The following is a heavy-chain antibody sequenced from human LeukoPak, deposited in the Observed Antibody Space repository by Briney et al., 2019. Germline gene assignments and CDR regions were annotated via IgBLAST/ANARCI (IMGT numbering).Heavy chain of an antibody. D-gene: IGHD1-7*01. CDR1: GHTFTSYG. J-gene: IGHJ5*02. CDR3: ARDAVRYNWNYDWFDP. Sequence: ASVKVSCKASGHTFTSYGISWVRQAPGQGLEWMGWISAYNGNTNYAQKLQGRVTMTTDTSTSTAYMELRSLRSDDTAVYYCARDAVRYNWNYDWFDPWGQGTLVTVSS. CDR2: ISAYNGNT. V-gene: IGHV1-18*01.